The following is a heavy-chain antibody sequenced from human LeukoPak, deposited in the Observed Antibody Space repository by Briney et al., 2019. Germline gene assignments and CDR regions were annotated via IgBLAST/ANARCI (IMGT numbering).Heavy chain of an antibody. V-gene: IGHV1-18*01. CDR2: ISAYSGDT. CDR1: GYTFTSYG. CDR3: ARDLYDFWSGYYGYYYYGMDV. D-gene: IGHD3-3*01. J-gene: IGHJ6*02. Sequence: ASVTVSCKASGYTFTSYGISWVRQAPGQGLEWMGWISAYSGDTNYAQKFQGRATMTTDTSTSTAYMELRSLRSDDTAVYYCARDLYDFWSGYYGYYYYGMDVWGQGTTVTVSS.